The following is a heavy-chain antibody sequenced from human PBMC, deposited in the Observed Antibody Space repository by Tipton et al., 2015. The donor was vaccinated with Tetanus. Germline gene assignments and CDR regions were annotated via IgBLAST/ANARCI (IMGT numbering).Heavy chain of an antibody. Sequence: PGLVKPSETLSLTCTVSGGSISSYYRSWIRQPPGKGLEWIGYIYYSGSTNYNPSLKSRVTISVDTSKNQFSLKLSSVTAADTAVYYCARGDSQVDHWGQGTLVTVSS. V-gene: IGHV4-59*01. CDR1: GGSISSYY. CDR3: ARGDSQVDH. J-gene: IGHJ5*02. CDR2: IYYSGST.